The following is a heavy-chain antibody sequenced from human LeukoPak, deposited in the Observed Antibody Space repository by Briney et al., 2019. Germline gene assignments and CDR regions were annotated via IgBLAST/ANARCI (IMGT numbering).Heavy chain of an antibody. V-gene: IGHV1-2*02. CDR1: GGTFSSYA. CDR3: ARGYYYDSSGYYYSRYYFDY. CDR2: INPNSGGT. D-gene: IGHD3-22*01. Sequence: ASVKVSCKASGGTFSSYAISWVRQAPGQGLEWMGWINPNSGGTNYAQKFQGRVTMTRDTSISTAYMELSRLRSDDTAVYYCARGYYYDSSGYYYSRYYFDYWGQGTLVTVSS. J-gene: IGHJ4*02.